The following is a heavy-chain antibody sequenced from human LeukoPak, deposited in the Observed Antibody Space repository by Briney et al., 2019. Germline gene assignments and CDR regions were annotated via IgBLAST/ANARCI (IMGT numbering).Heavy chain of an antibody. CDR3: ARGSSFWSGLDY. Sequence: VASVKVSCKASGGTFSSYAISWVRQAPGQGLEWMGRIIPILGIANYAQKFQGRVTITADKSTSTAYMELSSLRSEDTAVYYCARGSSFWSGLDYWGQGTLVTVSS. CDR2: IIPILGIA. CDR1: GGTFSSYA. V-gene: IGHV1-69*04. D-gene: IGHD3-3*01. J-gene: IGHJ4*02.